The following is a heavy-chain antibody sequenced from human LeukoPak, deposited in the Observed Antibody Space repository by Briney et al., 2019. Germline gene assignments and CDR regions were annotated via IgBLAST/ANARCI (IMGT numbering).Heavy chain of an antibody. V-gene: IGHV1-46*01. Sequence: ASVKVACKASGYSFTSFYIHWVRQAPGQGLEWMGIINPVGGSTTYAQKFQGRVTMTRDTSTSTLYMELSSLRSEDTAVYYCARDRNVVIHDALDIWGQGTMVAVSP. CDR2: INPVGGST. CDR3: ARDRNVVIHDALDI. J-gene: IGHJ3*02. CDR1: GYSFTSFY. D-gene: IGHD4-23*01.